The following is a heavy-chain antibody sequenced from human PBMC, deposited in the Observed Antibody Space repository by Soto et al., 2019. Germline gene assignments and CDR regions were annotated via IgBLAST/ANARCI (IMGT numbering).Heavy chain of an antibody. V-gene: IGHV1-18*04. CDR3: ARSYCSRTSCYWFDP. CDR2: INAYNGNT. CDR1: GYTFTSYG. D-gene: IGHD2-2*01. Sequence: ASVKVSCKASGYTFTSYGISWVRQAPGQGLEWMGWINAYNGNTNYAQKLQGRVTMTTDTSTSTAYMELRSLRSDDTAVYYCARSYCSRTSCYWFDPWGQRTLVTVSS. J-gene: IGHJ5*02.